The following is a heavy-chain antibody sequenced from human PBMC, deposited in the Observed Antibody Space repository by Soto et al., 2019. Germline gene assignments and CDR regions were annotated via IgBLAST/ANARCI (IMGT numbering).Heavy chain of an antibody. Sequence: QVQLVESGGGVVQPGRSLRLSCAASGFTFSTYGMSWVRQAPGKGLEWVAIISYDGIHKYYADSVKGRFTISRDNSRNTLYLQMNNLRAEDTAVYYCAKEIIAVSGPWDFDNWGQGTLVTVSS. D-gene: IGHD6-19*01. V-gene: IGHV3-30*18. CDR2: ISYDGIHK. CDR3: AKEIIAVSGPWDFDN. CDR1: GFTFSTYG. J-gene: IGHJ4*02.